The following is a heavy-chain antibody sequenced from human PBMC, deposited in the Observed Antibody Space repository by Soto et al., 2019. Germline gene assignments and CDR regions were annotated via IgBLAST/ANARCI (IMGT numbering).Heavy chain of an antibody. CDR1: GFAVSNYA. Sequence: PGGSLRLSCAASGFAVSNYAMSWVRQAPGKGLEWVSAISGSGDSAYYADSVKGRFTISRDNSKNTLYLQMNSLRAEDTAVYYCAKEVGPTSSNYFDYWGQGTLVTVSS. CDR3: AKEVGPTSSNYFDY. D-gene: IGHD1-26*01. J-gene: IGHJ4*02. CDR2: ISGSGDSA. V-gene: IGHV3-23*01.